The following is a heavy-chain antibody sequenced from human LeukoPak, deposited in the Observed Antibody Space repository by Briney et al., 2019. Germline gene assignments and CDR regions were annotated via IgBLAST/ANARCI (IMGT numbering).Heavy chain of an antibody. D-gene: IGHD6-19*01. CDR3: AKGRGTNSGLTLDC. CDR1: GFTFSSYE. V-gene: IGHV3-23*01. J-gene: IGHJ4*02. CDR2: ISGSGTGT. Sequence: GGSLRLSCAASGFTFSSYEMNWVRQAPGKGLEWVSTISGSGTGTYYADSVKGRFTISRDNSKNTLYLQMNSLRAEDTALYFCAKGRGTNSGLTLDCWGQGTLVTLSS.